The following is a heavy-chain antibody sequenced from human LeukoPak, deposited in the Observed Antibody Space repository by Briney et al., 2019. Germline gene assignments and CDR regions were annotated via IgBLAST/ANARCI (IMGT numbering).Heavy chain of an antibody. Sequence: SETLSLTCSVSGGSMSGSSYYWGWIRQPPGKGLEWIGTIYCSWSTHYNPSLKSRVTISVDTSKNQFSLKLSSVTAADTAVYYCARHQCSGTRCYNFYFYGMDVWGQGTTVTVSS. D-gene: IGHD2-2*02. CDR3: ARHQCSGTRCYNFYFYGMDV. J-gene: IGHJ6*02. V-gene: IGHV4-39*01. CDR1: GGSMSGSSYY. CDR2: IYCSWST.